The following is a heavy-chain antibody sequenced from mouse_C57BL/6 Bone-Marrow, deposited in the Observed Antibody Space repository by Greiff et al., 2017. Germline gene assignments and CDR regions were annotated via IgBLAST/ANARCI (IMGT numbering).Heavy chain of an antibody. CDR2: ISDGGSYP. D-gene: IGHD2-4*01. V-gene: IGHV5-4*03. Sequence: EVKVVESGGGLVKPGGSLKLSCAASGFTFSSYAMSLVRQTPEKRLEWVATISDGGSYPSYTDNVKGRFTISRDNAKNNLYLQMSHLKSEDTAMYYCARGGSTMNDYWGQGTTLTVSS. CDR1: GFTFSSYA. CDR3: ARGGSTMNDY. J-gene: IGHJ2*01.